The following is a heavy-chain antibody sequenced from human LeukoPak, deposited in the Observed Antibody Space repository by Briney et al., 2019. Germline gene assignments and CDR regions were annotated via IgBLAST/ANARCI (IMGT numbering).Heavy chain of an antibody. CDR1: GYTFTGYY. V-gene: IGHV1-2*02. CDR2: INPNSGGT. CDR3: ARDRDGYIDY. Sequence: GASVTVSCKAFGYTFTGYYMHWVRQAPGQGLEWIGWINPNSGGTNYAQKFEGRVTMTRDTSISTAYMELSRLRSDDTAVYYCARDRDGYIDYWGQGTLVTVSS. J-gene: IGHJ4*02. D-gene: IGHD5-24*01.